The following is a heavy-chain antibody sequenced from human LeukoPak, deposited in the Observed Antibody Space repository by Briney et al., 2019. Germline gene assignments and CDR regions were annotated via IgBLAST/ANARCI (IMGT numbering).Heavy chain of an antibody. CDR1: GYTFTGYY. D-gene: IGHD3-3*01. V-gene: IGHV1-2*02. Sequence: GASVKVSCKASGYTFTGYYMHWVRQAPGQGLEWMGWINANSGDTNYVQKFQGRVTMTRDTSISTAYMELSRLRSDDTAVYYCARDLTIFGGVNDPLIRGHWGQGTLVTVSS. CDR3: ARDLTIFGGVNDPLIRGH. CDR2: INANSGDT. J-gene: IGHJ4*02.